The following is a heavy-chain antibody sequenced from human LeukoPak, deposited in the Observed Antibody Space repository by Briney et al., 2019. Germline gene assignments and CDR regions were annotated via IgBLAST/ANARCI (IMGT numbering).Heavy chain of an antibody. Sequence: ASVEVSCKASGYTFTGYYMHWVRQAPGQGLEWMGWINPNSGGTNYAQKFQGRVTMTRDTSTSTVYMELSSLRSEDTAVYYCARAHDSSGYSYYYYYYMDVWGKGTTVTVSS. CDR2: INPNSGGT. CDR3: ARAHDSSGYSYYYYYYMDV. V-gene: IGHV1-2*02. J-gene: IGHJ6*03. D-gene: IGHD3-22*01. CDR1: GYTFTGYY.